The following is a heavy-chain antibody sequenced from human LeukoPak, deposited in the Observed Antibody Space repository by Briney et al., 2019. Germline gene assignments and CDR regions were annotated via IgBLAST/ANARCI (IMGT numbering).Heavy chain of an antibody. J-gene: IGHJ3*02. CDR2: INHSGST. CDR1: GGSFSGYY. CDR3: ARGLFYSYYYDSSGPKGAFDI. V-gene: IGHV4-34*01. D-gene: IGHD3-22*01. Sequence: SETLSLTCAVYGGSFSGYYWSWIRQPPGKGLEWIGEINHSGSTNYNPSLRSRVTISVDTSKNQFSLKLSSVTAADTAVYYCARGLFYSYYYDSSGPKGAFDIWGQGTMVTVSS.